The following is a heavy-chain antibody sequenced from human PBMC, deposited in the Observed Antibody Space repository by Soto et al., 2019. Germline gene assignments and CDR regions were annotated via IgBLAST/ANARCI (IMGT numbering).Heavy chain of an antibody. CDR1: GYTFTSYD. V-gene: IGHV1-8*01. D-gene: IGHD6-13*01. CDR3: ARERSAAGTGWFDP. J-gene: IGHJ5*02. Sequence: QVQLVQSGAEVKKPGASVKVSCKASGYTFTSYDINWVRQATGQGLEWMGWMNPNSGNTGYAQKFQGRVTRTRNTSISTAYMELSSLRSEDPAVYFCARERSAAGTGWFDPWGQGTLVTVSS. CDR2: MNPNSGNT.